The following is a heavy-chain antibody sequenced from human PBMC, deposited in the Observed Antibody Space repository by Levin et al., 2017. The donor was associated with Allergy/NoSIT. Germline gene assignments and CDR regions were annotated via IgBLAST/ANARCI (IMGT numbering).Heavy chain of an antibody. CDR2: IIPIFGTA. CDR1: GGTFSSYA. J-gene: IGHJ4*02. CDR3: ARDLPAFPGLLNY. Sequence: ASVKVSCKASGGTFSSYAISWVRQAPGQGLEWMGGIIPIFGTANYAQKFQGRVTITADKSTSTAYMELSSLRSEDTAVYYCARDLPAFPGLLNYWGQGTLVTVSS. V-gene: IGHV1-69*06. D-gene: IGHD3-22*01.